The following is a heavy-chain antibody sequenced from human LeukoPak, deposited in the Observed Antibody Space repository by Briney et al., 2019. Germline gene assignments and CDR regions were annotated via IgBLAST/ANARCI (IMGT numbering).Heavy chain of an antibody. D-gene: IGHD3-22*01. CDR1: GFTFSSYG. V-gene: IGHV3-23*03. J-gene: IGHJ4*02. CDR3: AKDYYYDSSGYPRFFDY. Sequence: GGSLRLSCAASGFTFSSYGMSWVRQAPGKGLEWVSLIYSGGSTYYADSVKGRFTISRDNSKNTLYLQMNSLRAEDTAVYYCAKDYYYDSSGYPRFFDYWGQGTLVTVSS. CDR2: IYSGGST.